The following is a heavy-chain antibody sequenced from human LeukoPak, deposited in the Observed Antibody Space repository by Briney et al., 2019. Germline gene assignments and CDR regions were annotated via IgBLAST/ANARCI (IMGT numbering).Heavy chain of an antibody. CDR3: AELGITMIGGV. J-gene: IGHJ6*04. CDR2: ISSSSNYI. D-gene: IGHD3-10*02. V-gene: IGHV3-21*01. CDR1: GFTFSTYS. Sequence: PGGSLRLSCAASGFTFSTYSMNWVRQAPGKGLEWVSSISSSSNYIYYADSVKGRFTISRDNAKNSLYLQMNSLRAEDTAVYYCAELGITMIGGVWGKGTTVTISS.